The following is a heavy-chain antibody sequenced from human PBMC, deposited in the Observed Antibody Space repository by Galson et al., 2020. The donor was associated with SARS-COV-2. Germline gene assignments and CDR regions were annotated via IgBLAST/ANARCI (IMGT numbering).Heavy chain of an antibody. Sequence: GGSLRLSCAASGFTFDDYAMHWVRQAPGKGLEWVSGISWNSGSIGYADSVKGRFTISRDNAKNSLYLQMNSLRAEDTALYYCAKVSDSSGYEAASDYWGQGTLVTVSS. CDR3: AKVSDSSGYEAASDY. CDR1: GFTFDDYA. D-gene: IGHD3-22*01. J-gene: IGHJ4*02. CDR2: ISWNSGSI. V-gene: IGHV3-9*01.